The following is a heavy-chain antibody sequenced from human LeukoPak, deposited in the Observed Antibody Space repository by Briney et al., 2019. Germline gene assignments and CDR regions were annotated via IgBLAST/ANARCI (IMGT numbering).Heavy chain of an antibody. J-gene: IGHJ4*02. CDR3: AKSPYQWLGGGGYYFDY. CDR2: ISWNSGSI. D-gene: IGHD6-19*01. CDR1: GFSFSVYW. Sequence: GGSLRLSCAASGFSFSVYWMHWVRQAPRKGLEWVSGISWNSGSIGYADSVKGRFTISRDNAKNSLYLQMNSLRAEDTALYYCAKSPYQWLGGGGYYFDYWGQGTLVTVSS. V-gene: IGHV3-9*01.